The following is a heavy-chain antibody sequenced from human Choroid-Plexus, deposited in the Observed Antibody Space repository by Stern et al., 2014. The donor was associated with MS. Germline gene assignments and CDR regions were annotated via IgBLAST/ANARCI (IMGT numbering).Heavy chain of an antibody. Sequence: VQLVESGGGVVQPGRPLRLSCVASGFTLGSCAMHWVRQAPGKGLEWVAGGSEDGSNKYYADSVKGRFTISRDNSQNTLYMQMSSLRPEDTAVYYCAKDRQYLTYFFDHWGQGSLVTVSS. D-gene: IGHD2/OR15-2a*01. V-gene: IGHV3-30*18. CDR2: GSEDGSNK. CDR1: GFTLGSCA. J-gene: IGHJ5*02. CDR3: AKDRQYLTYFFDH.